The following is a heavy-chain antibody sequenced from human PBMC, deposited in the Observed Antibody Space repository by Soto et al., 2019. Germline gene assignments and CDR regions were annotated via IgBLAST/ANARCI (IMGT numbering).Heavy chain of an antibody. CDR2: IWYDGSNK. V-gene: IGHV3-33*01. CDR3: ARDRRFLEWLDY. CDR1: GFTFTSYG. D-gene: IGHD3-3*01. Sequence: QMHLVESGGGVVQPGRSLTLSCVASGFTFTSYGIHWVRQAPGKGLEWVAVIWYDGSNKYYGDSVKGRFSISRDNSKNTVDLQTNSLRAEDTAVEYRARDRRFLEWLDYWGQGTLVSVSS. J-gene: IGHJ4*02.